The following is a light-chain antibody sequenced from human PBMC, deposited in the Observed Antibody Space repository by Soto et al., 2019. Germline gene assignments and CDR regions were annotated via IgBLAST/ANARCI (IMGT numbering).Light chain of an antibody. CDR1: QSVSSSY. CDR2: GAS. V-gene: IGKV3-20*01. J-gene: IGKJ1*01. CDR3: QQYGSSPST. Sequence: IVLTQSPGTLSLSPGERATLSCRASQSVSSSYLAWYQQKPGQAPRLLIYGASSRATGIPDRFSGSGSGTDFTLTITRLEPEDFAVYYCQQYGSSPSTFGHGAKVDIK.